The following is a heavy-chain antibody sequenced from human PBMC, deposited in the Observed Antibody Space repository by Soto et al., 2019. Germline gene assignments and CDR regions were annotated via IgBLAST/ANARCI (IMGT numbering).Heavy chain of an antibody. CDR2: IGTAGDT. CDR1: GFTFSSYD. Sequence: GGSLRLSCAASGFTFSSYDMHWVRQATGKGLEWVSAIGTAGDTYYPGSVKGRFTISRENAKNSLYLQMNSLRAEDTAVYYCARELVNCGTDVWGQGTTVTVS. D-gene: IGHD6-6*01. J-gene: IGHJ6*02. V-gene: IGHV3-13*01. CDR3: ARELVNCGTDV.